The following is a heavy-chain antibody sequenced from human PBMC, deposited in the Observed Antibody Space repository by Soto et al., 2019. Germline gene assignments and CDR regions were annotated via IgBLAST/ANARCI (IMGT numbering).Heavy chain of an antibody. CDR1: GGSFSGYY. J-gene: IGHJ3*02. Sequence: SETLSLTCAVYGGSFSGYYWSWIRQSPGKGLEWIGEINHSGSTNYNPSLKSRATISVDTSKNQFSLKLSSVTAADTAVYYCARDGNGSDLFDIWGQWTMVT. CDR3: ARDGNGSDLFDI. D-gene: IGHD3-10*01. CDR2: INHSGST. V-gene: IGHV4-34*01.